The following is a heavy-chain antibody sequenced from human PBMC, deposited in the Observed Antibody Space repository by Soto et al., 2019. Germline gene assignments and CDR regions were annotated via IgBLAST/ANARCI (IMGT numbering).Heavy chain of an antibody. Sequence: VQLLESGGGLVQAGGSLRLSCAASGFTFSNYALSWVRQAPGKGLEWVSGISENGGSTFYADSVRGRFTISRDNSKNTLYLQMNSLRAEDTAVYYCASRNYYDTTGFYMYYYFDFWGQGTLVTVSS. CDR2: ISENGGST. D-gene: IGHD3-22*01. CDR1: GFTFSNYA. CDR3: ASRNYYDTTGFYMYYYFDF. V-gene: IGHV3-23*01. J-gene: IGHJ4*02.